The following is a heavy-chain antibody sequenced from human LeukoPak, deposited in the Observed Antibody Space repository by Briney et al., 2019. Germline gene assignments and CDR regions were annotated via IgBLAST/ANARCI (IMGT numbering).Heavy chain of an antibody. Sequence: SETLSLTCTVSGGSISSSSYYWGWIRQPPGKGLEWIGSIYYSGSTNYNPSLKSRVTISVDTSKNQFSLKLSSVTAADTAVYYCARGPGPSSSKGTRPWGQGTLVTVSS. V-gene: IGHV4-39*07. D-gene: IGHD1-1*01. CDR2: IYYSGST. CDR1: GGSISSSSYY. J-gene: IGHJ5*02. CDR3: ARGPGPSSSKGTRP.